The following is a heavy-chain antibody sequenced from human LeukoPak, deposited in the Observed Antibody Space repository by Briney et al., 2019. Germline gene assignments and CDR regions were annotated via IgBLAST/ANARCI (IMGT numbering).Heavy chain of an antibody. Sequence: AGGSLRLSCAASRFTFSSYSMKWVRQAPGKGLEWVSYISSSSSTIFYADSVKGRFTISRDNPKNSLYLQMTSLRAAELAVYYRARYDSLMRITIQFDYRGEGTLVTVPP. J-gene: IGHJ4*02. CDR1: RFTFSSYS. D-gene: IGHD3-3*01. CDR3: ARYDSLMRITIQFDY. V-gene: IGHV3-48*01. CDR2: ISSSSSTI.